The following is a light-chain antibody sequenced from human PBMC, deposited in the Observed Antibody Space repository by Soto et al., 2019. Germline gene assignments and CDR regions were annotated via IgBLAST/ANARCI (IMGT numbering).Light chain of an antibody. CDR2: DAS. Sequence: IQVTQSPSTLSASVGDRVTITCRASQSISSWLAWYQQKPGIAPKLLIYDASSLESGVPSRFSGSGSGTEFTLTISSLQPDDFATYYCQQYNSYSPTFGQGTKVEIK. J-gene: IGKJ1*01. CDR1: QSISSW. V-gene: IGKV1-5*01. CDR3: QQYNSYSPT.